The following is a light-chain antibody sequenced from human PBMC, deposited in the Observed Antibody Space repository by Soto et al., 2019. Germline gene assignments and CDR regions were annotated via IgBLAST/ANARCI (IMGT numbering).Light chain of an antibody. Sequence: DIPMTQSPSSLSASVGDRVTVTCRAGQSISSYLNWYQQRPGKAPKLLIYSASSLQTGVPSRFSGSGSGTDFTLTISSLQPEDFATYYCQQSYNGPFTFGPGTKVDL. CDR1: QSISSY. J-gene: IGKJ3*01. CDR2: SAS. V-gene: IGKV1-39*01. CDR3: QQSYNGPFT.